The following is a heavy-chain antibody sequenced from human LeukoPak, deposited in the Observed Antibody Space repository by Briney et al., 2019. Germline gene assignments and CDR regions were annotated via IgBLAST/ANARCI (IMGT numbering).Heavy chain of an antibody. Sequence: GGSLRLSCAASGFTFSSCAMHWVRQAPGKGLEYVSAISSNVGSTYYANSVKGRFTISRDNTKNTLYLQMGSLRAEDMAVYYCARGGWLQFDPDLDYWGQGTLVTVSS. J-gene: IGHJ4*02. V-gene: IGHV3-64*01. D-gene: IGHD5-24*01. CDR3: ARGGWLQFDPDLDY. CDR1: GFTFSSCA. CDR2: ISSNVGST.